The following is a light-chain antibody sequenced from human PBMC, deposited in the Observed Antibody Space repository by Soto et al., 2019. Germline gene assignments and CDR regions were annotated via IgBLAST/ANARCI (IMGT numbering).Light chain of an antibody. CDR2: GAS. CDR1: QSVSSY. V-gene: IGKV3D-15*01. Sequence: EIVLTQSPATLSLSPGERATLSCRASQSVSSYLAWYQQKPGQAPRLLIYGASTRATGIPARFSGSGYGRQFTLTISSLQSEDLAVYFCHQYNDGPGGTFGQGTKVDIK. J-gene: IGKJ1*01. CDR3: HQYNDGPGGT.